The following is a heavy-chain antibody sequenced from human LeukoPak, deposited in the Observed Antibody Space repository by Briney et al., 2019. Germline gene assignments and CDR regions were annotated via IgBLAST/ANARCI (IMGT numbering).Heavy chain of an antibody. Sequence: SETLSLTCTVSGGSIGSSNYCWSWIRQPPGKGLEWIGNVFYSGTTYYYPSLKSRVTISVDTSKNQFSLKLSSVTAADTAVYYCARGTLIDPWGQGTLVTVSS. V-gene: IGHV4-39*07. CDR2: VFYSGTT. J-gene: IGHJ5*02. CDR1: GGSIGSSNYC. CDR3: ARGTLIDP.